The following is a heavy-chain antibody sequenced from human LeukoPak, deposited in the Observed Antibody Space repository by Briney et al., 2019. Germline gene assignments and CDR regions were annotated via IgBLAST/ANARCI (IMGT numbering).Heavy chain of an antibody. D-gene: IGHD2-15*01. J-gene: IGHJ4*02. Sequence: SETLSLTCTVSGGSISSSSYYWGWIRQPPGKGLEWIGSIYYSGSTYYNPSLKSRVTISVDTSKNQFSLKLSSVTAADTAVYYCAGTYCSGGSCHGPFDYWGQGTLVTVSS. V-gene: IGHV4-39*01. CDR1: GGSISSSSYY. CDR2: IYYSGST. CDR3: AGTYCSGGSCHGPFDY.